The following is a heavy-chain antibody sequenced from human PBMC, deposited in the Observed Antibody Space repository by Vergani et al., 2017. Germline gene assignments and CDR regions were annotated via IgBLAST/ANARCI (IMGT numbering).Heavy chain of an antibody. D-gene: IGHD3-10*01. CDR3: ARPVGPSAIADGYHV. CDR1: GITFWKFG. V-gene: IGHV4-59*04. CDR2: ISSSGSP. Sequence: VDLVESGGGLAQPGGSLRLSCEASGITFWKFGMHWVRQGPGKGLEWIGSISSSGSPYYNPTLKSRLAFSVDTSKNLFSLRLKSVTATDTGMYYCARPVGPSAIADGYHVWGQGTMVTVS. J-gene: IGHJ3*01.